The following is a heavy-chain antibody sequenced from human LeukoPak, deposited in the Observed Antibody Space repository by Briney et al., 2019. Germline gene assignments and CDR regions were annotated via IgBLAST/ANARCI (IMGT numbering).Heavy chain of an antibody. CDR2: IYYSGST. CDR3: ARDQYHGVTRPLGYYYYYYMDV. V-gene: IGHV4-39*07. Sequence: SETLSLTCTVSGGSISSSSYYWGWIRQPPGKGLEWIGSIYYSGSTYYNPSLKSRVTMSVDTSKNQFSLKLSSVTAADTAVYYCARDQYHGVTRPLGYYYYYYMDVWGKGTTVTVSS. D-gene: IGHD2-21*02. J-gene: IGHJ6*03. CDR1: GGSISSSSYY.